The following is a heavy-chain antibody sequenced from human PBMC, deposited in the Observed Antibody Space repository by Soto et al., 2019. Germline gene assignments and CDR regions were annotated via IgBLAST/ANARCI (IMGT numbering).Heavy chain of an antibody. J-gene: IGHJ5*02. V-gene: IGHV4-39*01. CDR3: ARDFFDSSDYTTNWFDP. Sequence: PSETLSLTCSVSGDPISNSRFYWAWIRQPPGEGLEWIGSIYHTGNAYYNPSLKSRVTISVDTSKNQFSLKLTSVTAADAALYYCARDFFDSSDYTTNWFDPWGQGTLVTVS. CDR2: IYHTGNA. D-gene: IGHD3-22*01. CDR1: GDPISNSRFY.